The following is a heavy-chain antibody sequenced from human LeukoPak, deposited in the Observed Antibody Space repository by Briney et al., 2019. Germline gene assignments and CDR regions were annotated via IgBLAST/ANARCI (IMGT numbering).Heavy chain of an antibody. Sequence: VASVKVSCKASGYTFTSYDINWVRQATGQGLAWMGWMNPNSGNTGYAQKFQGRVTMTRNTSISTAYMELSSLRSEDTAVYYCAREYYDILTGYYNAYYYYGMDVWGQGTTVTVSS. CDR2: MNPNSGNT. J-gene: IGHJ6*02. V-gene: IGHV1-8*01. D-gene: IGHD3-9*01. CDR1: GYTFTSYD. CDR3: AREYYDILTGYYNAYYYYGMDV.